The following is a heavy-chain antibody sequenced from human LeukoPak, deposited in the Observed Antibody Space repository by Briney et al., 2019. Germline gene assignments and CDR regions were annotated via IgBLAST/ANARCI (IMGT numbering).Heavy chain of an antibody. CDR3: ARGVRSHFYDYSGLYYYYLDF. D-gene: IGHD3-16*01. J-gene: IGHJ6*03. CDR1: GCTFSGQA. Sequence: SVKVSCKXSGCTFSGQAVSWVRQAPGQGLERMGRIIPIFGSTDYSQNFQGRVTITTDEPATIVYMELSSLRSDDTAVYYCARGVRSHFYDYSGLYYYYLDFWGKGTTVTVSS. CDR2: IIPIFGST. V-gene: IGHV1-69*05.